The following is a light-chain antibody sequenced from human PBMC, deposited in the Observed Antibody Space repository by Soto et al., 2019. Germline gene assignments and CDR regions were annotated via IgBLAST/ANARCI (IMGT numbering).Light chain of an antibody. Sequence: DIVLPQSHATLSLSPGARRTLSGKASQSVSSYLAWYPQKPGQANRLLIYDASNRATGIPARFSGRGSGTDVTRTISRLEPEEGAVYYGQKYGSSPQTVGRGTKVDIK. CDR1: QSVSSY. CDR3: QKYGSSPQT. CDR2: DAS. V-gene: IGKV3-11*01. J-gene: IGKJ1*01.